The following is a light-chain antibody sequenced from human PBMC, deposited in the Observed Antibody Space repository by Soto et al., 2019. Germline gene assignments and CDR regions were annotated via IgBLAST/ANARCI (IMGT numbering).Light chain of an antibody. CDR1: QTVTSNY. CDR2: GVF. J-gene: IGKJ2*01. Sequence: TVLTQSPGSVSLSPGERATLSCRTTQTVTSNYLAWYQQKPGQAPRLLIYGVFNRATGIPDRFSGSGSGTDFTLTISGLEPEDSAIYYCQHYSGSPRTFGQGTKLEIK. CDR3: QHYSGSPRT. V-gene: IGKV3-20*01.